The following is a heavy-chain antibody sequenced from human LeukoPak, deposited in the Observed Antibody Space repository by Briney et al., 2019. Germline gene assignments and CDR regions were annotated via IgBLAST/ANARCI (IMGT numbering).Heavy chain of an antibody. V-gene: IGHV3-7*03. Sequence: GGSLRLSCAASGFTFSSYAMSWVRQAPGKGLEWVANIKQDGSEKYYVDSVKGRFTISRDNAKNSLYLQMNSLRAEDTAVYYCARGQWIAAAGIRLDYWGQGTLVTVSS. CDR3: ARGQWIAAAGIRLDY. J-gene: IGHJ4*02. CDR1: GFTFSSYA. D-gene: IGHD6-13*01. CDR2: IKQDGSEK.